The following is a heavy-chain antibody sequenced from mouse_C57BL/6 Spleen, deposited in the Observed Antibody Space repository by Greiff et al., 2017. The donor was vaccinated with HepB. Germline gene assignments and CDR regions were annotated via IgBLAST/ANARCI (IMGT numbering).Heavy chain of an antibody. CDR2: ISYDGSN. V-gene: IGHV3-6*01. J-gene: IGHJ2*01. CDR3: ARVGGYDVSFDY. CDR1: GYSITSGYY. D-gene: IGHD2-2*01. Sequence: DVQLQESGPGLVKPSQSLSLTCSVTGYSITSGYYWNWIRQFPGNKLEWMGYISYDGSNNYNPSLKNRISITRDTSKNQFFLKLNSVTTEDTATYYCARVGGYDVSFDYWGQGTTLTVSS.